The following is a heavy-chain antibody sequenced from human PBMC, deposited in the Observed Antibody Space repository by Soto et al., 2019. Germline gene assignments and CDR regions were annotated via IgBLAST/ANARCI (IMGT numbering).Heavy chain of an antibody. CDR2: MNPNSGNT. CDR1: GYTITSYD. J-gene: IGHJ5*02. D-gene: IGHD3-3*01. V-gene: IGHV1-8*01. Sequence: ASVKVSCKASGYTITSYDINWVRQATGQGLEWMGWMNPNSGNTGYAQKFQGRVTMTRNTSISTAYMELSSLRSEDTAVYYCARGEGFTNFKQGGPWSQGTLVTVSS. CDR3: ARGEGFTNFKQGGP.